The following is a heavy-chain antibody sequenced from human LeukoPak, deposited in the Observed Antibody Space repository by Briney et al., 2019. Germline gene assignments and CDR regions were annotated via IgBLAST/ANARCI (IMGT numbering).Heavy chain of an antibody. Sequence: SETLSLTCTVSGDPISSHSDYKWTWIRQSPQKGLEWIRYIYYTGSTNYNPSLRSRLTISVDTSMNQFSLRLTAVTAADTAVYYCAREYSAFDYWGQGALVTVSS. V-gene: IGHV4-61*08. J-gene: IGHJ4*02. D-gene: IGHD4-11*01. CDR1: GDPISSHSDY. CDR3: AREYSAFDY. CDR2: IYYTGST.